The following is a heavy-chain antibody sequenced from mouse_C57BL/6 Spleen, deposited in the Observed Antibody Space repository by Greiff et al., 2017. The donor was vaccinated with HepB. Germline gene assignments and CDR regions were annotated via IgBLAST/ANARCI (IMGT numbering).Heavy chain of an antibody. CDR2: IDPEDGET. CDR3: ARSDYYGSSYSYYFDY. D-gene: IGHD1-1*01. J-gene: IGHJ2*01. V-gene: IGHV14-2*01. Sequence: EVQVVESGAELVKPGASVKLSCTASGFNIKDYYMHWVKQRTEQGLEWIGRIDPEDGETKYAPKFQGKATITADTSSNTAYLQLSSLTSEDTAVYYCARSDYYGSSYSYYFDYWGQGTTLTVSS. CDR1: GFNIKDYY.